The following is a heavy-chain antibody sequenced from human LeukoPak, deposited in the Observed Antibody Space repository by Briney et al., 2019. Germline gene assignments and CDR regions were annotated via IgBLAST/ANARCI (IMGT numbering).Heavy chain of an antibody. CDR3: AKWGDYDILTGYYDPDY. CDR2: FSGSGGST. D-gene: IGHD3-9*01. Sequence: GGPLRFSCAASGFTFRSYAMSWVGQAPGKGRNWVSAFSGSGGSTYYADSVKGRFTISRDTSKNTLFLQMNSLRAEDTAVYYCAKWGDYDILTGYYDPDYWGQGTLVTVSS. J-gene: IGHJ4*02. V-gene: IGHV3-23*01. CDR1: GFTFRSYA.